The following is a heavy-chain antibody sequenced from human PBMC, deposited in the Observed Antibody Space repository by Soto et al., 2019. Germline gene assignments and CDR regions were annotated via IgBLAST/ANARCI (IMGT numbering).Heavy chain of an antibody. V-gene: IGHV1-18*04. J-gene: IGHJ5*02. CDR1: GYTFSSYG. CDR3: ARDGHLISSRSWFDP. D-gene: IGHD3-16*01. CDR2: ISAYNGDT. Sequence: ASVKVSCKASGYTFSSYGISWVRQAPGQGLEWMGWISAYNGDTKYAQNFQGRVTLATDSSTSTAYMELTSLRSDDTAIYYCARDGHLISSRSWFDPWGPGTQVTVSS.